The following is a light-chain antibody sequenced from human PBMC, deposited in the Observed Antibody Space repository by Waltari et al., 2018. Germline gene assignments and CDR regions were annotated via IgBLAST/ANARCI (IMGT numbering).Light chain of an antibody. J-gene: IGLJ3*02. CDR2: SNN. V-gene: IGLV1-44*01. Sequence: QSVLTQPPSASGTPGQRVTISCSGSSPNHGSNTVNWYQQLPGTAPKLLLYSNNQRPSGVPDRFSGSKSGTSASLAISGLQSEDEADYYCAAWDDSLNGWVFGGGTKLTVL. CDR3: AAWDDSLNGWV. CDR1: SPNHGSNT.